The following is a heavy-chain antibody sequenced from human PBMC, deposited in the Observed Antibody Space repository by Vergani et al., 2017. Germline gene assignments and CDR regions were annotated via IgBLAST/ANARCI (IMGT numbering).Heavy chain of an antibody. CDR1: GGTFSSYT. J-gene: IGHJ6*03. Sequence: QVQLVQSGAEVKKPGSSVKVSCKASGGTFSSYTISWVRQAPGQGLEWMGRIIPILGIANYAQKFQGRVTITADKSTSTAYMELSSLRSEDTAVYYCARRGYGSGSYYKIGYYYMDVWGKGTTVTVSS. CDR2: IIPILGIA. CDR3: ARRGYGSGSYYKIGYYYMDV. V-gene: IGHV1-69*02. D-gene: IGHD3-10*01.